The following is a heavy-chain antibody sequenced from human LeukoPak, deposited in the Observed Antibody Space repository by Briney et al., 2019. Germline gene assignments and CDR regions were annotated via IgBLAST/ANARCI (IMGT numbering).Heavy chain of an antibody. V-gene: IGHV3-15*01. CDR2: ITSKTDGGTI. J-gene: IGHJ4*02. CDR1: GFTFTNAW. D-gene: IGHD5-18*01. CDR3: TSSPQADSSAKIDC. Sequence: MAGGSLRLSCAASGFTFTNAWMSWVRQAPGKGLEWVGRITSKTDGGTIAYAAPVKGRFTISRDDSKNTLFLQMNSLNTEDTAVYYCTSSPQADSSAKIDCWGQGTLVTVSS.